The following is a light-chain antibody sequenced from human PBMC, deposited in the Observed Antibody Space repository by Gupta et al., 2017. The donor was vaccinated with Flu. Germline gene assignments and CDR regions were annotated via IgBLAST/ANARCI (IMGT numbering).Light chain of an antibody. V-gene: IGKV1-39*01. CDR3: QQSYSTPRFT. J-gene: IGKJ3*01. CDR2: AAS. CDR1: QSISSY. Sequence: SSLSASVGDRVTITCRASQSISSYLNWYQQKPGKAPKLLIYAASSLQSGVPSRFSGSGSGTDFTLTISSLQPEDFATYYCQQSYSTPRFTFGPGTKVDIK.